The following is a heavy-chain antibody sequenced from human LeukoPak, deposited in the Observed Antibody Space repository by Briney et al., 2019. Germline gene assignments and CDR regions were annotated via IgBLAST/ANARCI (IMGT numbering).Heavy chain of an antibody. Sequence: GGSLRLSCAASGFTFSSYGMHWVRQAPGKGLEWVAFIRYDGSNKYYADSVKGRFTISRDNSKNTLYLQMNSLRAEDTAVYYCAKTEMATIKDYYYMDVWGKGTTVTISS. J-gene: IGHJ6*03. CDR2: IRYDGSNK. CDR1: GFTFSSYG. CDR3: AKTEMATIKDYYYMDV. D-gene: IGHD5-24*01. V-gene: IGHV3-30*02.